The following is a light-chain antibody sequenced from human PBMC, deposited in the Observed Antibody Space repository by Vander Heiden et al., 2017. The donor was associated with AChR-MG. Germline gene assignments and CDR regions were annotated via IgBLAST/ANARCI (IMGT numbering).Light chain of an antibody. Sequence: AIRMTQSPSSLSASTGDRVTITCRASQGISSYLAWYQQKPGKAPKLLIYAASTLQSGVPSRFSGSGYGIDFTLTISCRQSEDFATYYCQQDESYPLFTFGHGTKVDIK. V-gene: IGKV1-8*01. CDR2: AAS. J-gene: IGKJ3*01. CDR1: QGISSY. CDR3: QQDESYPLFT.